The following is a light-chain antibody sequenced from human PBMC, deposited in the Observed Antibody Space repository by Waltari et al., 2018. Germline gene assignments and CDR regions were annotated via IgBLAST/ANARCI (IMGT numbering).Light chain of an antibody. Sequence: DIQMTQSPSSLSASVGDRVTITCRASQGISNYLAWYQQKPGKVPKLLIYAASTLQSGVPSRFSGSGSGTDFTLTISSLQPEDVATYYCQKSNRAPPCTFGQGTKVEIK. CDR2: AAS. CDR3: QKSNRAPPCT. CDR1: QGISNY. J-gene: IGKJ1*01. V-gene: IGKV1-27*01.